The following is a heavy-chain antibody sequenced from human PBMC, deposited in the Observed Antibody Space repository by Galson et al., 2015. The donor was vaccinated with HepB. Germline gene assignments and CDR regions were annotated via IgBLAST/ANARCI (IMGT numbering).Heavy chain of an antibody. V-gene: IGHV3-30*03. Sequence: SLRLSCAASGFTFSSYGMHWVRQAPGKGLEWVAVISYDGSNKYYADSVKGRFTISRDNSKNTLYLQMNSLRAEDTAVYYCASERGYSYDALYYFDYWGQGTLVTVSS. CDR1: GFTFSSYG. D-gene: IGHD5-18*01. J-gene: IGHJ4*02. CDR2: ISYDGSNK. CDR3: ASERGYSYDALYYFDY.